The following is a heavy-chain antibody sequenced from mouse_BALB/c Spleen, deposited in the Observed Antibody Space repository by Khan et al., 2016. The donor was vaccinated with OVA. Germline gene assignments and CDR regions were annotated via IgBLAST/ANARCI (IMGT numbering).Heavy chain of an antibody. CDR1: GFTFSDYY. CDR2: ISDGGSYT. CDR3: ARGYYGDPFAY. D-gene: IGHD2-13*01. V-gene: IGHV5-4*02. Sequence: VELVESGGGLVKPGGSLKLSCAASGFTFSDYYMYWVRQTLEKRLEWLATISDGGSYTYYPDSVKGRFTISRDDAQNNLYLQMSSLKSEDTAMYYCARGYYGDPFAYWGQGTLVTISA. J-gene: IGHJ3*01.